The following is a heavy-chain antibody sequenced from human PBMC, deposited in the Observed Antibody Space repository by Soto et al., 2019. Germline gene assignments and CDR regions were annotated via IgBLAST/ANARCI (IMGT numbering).Heavy chain of an antibody. CDR2: IWYDGSEK. CDR3: AKGYGTNSASLEY. J-gene: IGHJ4*02. CDR1: EFTFSSYA. D-gene: IGHD2-8*01. Sequence: QVQLVESGGGVVQPGRSLRLSCAASEFTFSSYAMHWVRQAPGKGLEWVSIIWYDGSEKYYADSVMGRFTISRDNSKNTLYLQMNSLRAEDTAVYYCAKGYGTNSASLEYWGQGTLVTVSS. V-gene: IGHV3-33*06.